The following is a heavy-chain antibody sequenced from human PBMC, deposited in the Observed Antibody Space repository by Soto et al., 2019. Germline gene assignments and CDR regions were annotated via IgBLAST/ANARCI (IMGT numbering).Heavy chain of an antibody. D-gene: IGHD2-2*01. Sequence: SETLSLTCAVCGGSFSGYYWSWIRQPPGKGLEWIGEINHSGSTNYNPSLKSRVTISVDTSKNQFSLKLSSVTAADTAVYYCAMGDYCSSTSCSHDYWGQATLVTVSS. CDR2: INHSGST. CDR3: AMGDYCSSTSCSHDY. J-gene: IGHJ4*02. CDR1: GGSFSGYY. V-gene: IGHV4-34*01.